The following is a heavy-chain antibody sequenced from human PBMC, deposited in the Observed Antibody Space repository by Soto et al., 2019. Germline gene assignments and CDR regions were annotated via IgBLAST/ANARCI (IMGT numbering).Heavy chain of an antibody. D-gene: IGHD6-19*01. V-gene: IGHV4-59*01. CDR1: GGSISSYY. CDR2: IQYSGST. CDR3: AVYIAGAGGDGD. Sequence: LEILSLTCTVSGGSISSYYWSWIRQPPGKGLEWIGYIQYSGSTNYNPSLKSRVTISVDTSKNQFSLKLNSVTAADTAMYYCAVYIAGAGGDGDWGQGILVTVSS. J-gene: IGHJ4*02.